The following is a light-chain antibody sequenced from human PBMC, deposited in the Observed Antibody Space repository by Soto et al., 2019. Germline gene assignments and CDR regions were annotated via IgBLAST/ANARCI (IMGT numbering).Light chain of an antibody. CDR2: ETS. J-gene: IGLJ1*01. V-gene: IGLV2-23*01. CDR1: SSDFGSYKF. CDR3: FSFTSTNTHV. Sequence: QSVLTQPASVSGSPGLSVTISCTGTSSDFGSYKFVSWYQHHPGKVPKVIIYETSKRPSGVSDRFSGSKSGNTASLTISGLQAEDEADYYCFSFTSTNTHVFGSGTKVTVL.